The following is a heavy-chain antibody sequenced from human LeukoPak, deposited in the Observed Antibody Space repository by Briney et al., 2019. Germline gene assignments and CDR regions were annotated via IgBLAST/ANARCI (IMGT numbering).Heavy chain of an antibody. CDR2: INHSGST. CDR1: GGSFSGYY. CDR3: ARQVTIAVAGTDY. Sequence: SETLSLTRAVYGGSFSGYYWSWIRQPPGKGLEWIGEINHSGSTNYNPSLKSRVTISVDTSKNQFSLKLSSVTAADTAVYYCARQVTIAVAGTDYWGKRTLVTVSS. J-gene: IGHJ4*02. V-gene: IGHV4-34*01. D-gene: IGHD6-19*01.